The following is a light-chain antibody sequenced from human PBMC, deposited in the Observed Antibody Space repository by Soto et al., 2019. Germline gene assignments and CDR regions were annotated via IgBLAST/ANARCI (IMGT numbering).Light chain of an antibody. CDR3: QSYDSSLSGSYV. V-gene: IGLV1-40*01. CDR1: SSNIGAGYD. J-gene: IGLJ1*01. Sequence: QSVLTQPPSVSGAPGQRVTISCTGSSSNIGAGYDVHWYQQLPGTAPKVLIYANRNRPSGVPDRFSGSRSATSASRAITGLQAEDEADYYCQSYDSSLSGSYVFGAGTKLTVL. CDR2: ANR.